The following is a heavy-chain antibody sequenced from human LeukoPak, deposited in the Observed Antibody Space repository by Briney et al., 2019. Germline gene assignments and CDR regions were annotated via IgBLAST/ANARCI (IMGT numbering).Heavy chain of an antibody. J-gene: IGHJ6*03. Sequence: ASVKVSCKASGYTFTSYGISWVRQAPGQGLEWMGWISAYNGNTNYAQKLQGRVTMTTDRSTSTAYMELRSLRSDDTAVYYCARDFRSYYDFWSGYLADYYYYYMDVWGKGTTVTVSS. CDR1: GYTFTSYG. CDR2: ISAYNGNT. D-gene: IGHD3-3*01. V-gene: IGHV1-18*01. CDR3: ARDFRSYYDFWSGYLADYYYYYMDV.